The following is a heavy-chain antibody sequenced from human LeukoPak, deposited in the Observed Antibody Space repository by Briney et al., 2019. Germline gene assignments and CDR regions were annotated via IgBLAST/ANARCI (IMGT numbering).Heavy chain of an antibody. J-gene: IGHJ3*02. Sequence: SVTLSLTCTVSSGSLSSSSYYWGWIRQPPGKGLEWIGSIYYSVSTYYNPSLKSRDTISVDTYKNQFSLKLSSVTAADTAVYYCARQRIVGARDAFDIWGQGTMVTVSS. CDR2: IYYSVST. D-gene: IGHD1-26*01. V-gene: IGHV4-39*01. CDR1: SGSLSSSSYY. CDR3: ARQRIVGARDAFDI.